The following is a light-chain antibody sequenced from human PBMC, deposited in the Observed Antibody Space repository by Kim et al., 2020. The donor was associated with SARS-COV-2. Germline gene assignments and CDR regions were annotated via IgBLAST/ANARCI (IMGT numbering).Light chain of an antibody. Sequence: GQSPTISCTGTSSDIGANNFVSWYQQHPGKAPKLMIYDVSDRPSGVSDRFSGSKSGNTASLTISGLQAEDEADYYCFSYTSSSTLVFGGGTKLTVL. V-gene: IGLV2-14*03. CDR3: FSYTSSSTLV. J-gene: IGLJ2*01. CDR1: SSDIGANNF. CDR2: DVS.